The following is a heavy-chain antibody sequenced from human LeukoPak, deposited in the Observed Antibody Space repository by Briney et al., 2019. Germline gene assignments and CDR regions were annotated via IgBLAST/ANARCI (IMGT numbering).Heavy chain of an antibody. V-gene: IGHV1-69*05. CDR2: IIPIFGTA. Sequence: SVKVSCKASGGTFISYAISWVRQAPGQGLEWMGGIIPIFGTANYAQKFQGRVTITRDTSASTAYMEMRSLRSEDTAVYYCARDLRGYSYYYGMDVWGQGTTVTVSS. CDR1: GGTFISYA. CDR3: ARDLRGYSYYYGMDV. J-gene: IGHJ6*02. D-gene: IGHD5-12*01.